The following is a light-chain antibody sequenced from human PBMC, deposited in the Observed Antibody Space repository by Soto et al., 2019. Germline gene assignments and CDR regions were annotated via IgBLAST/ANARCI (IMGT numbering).Light chain of an antibody. Sequence: QSAVTQPASVSGSPGQSSTISCTGTSSDVGGYNYVSWYQQHPGKAPKLMIYAVTDRPSGVSSRFSGSKSGNTASLTISGLQAEDEADYYCSSYTSSSTLFGTGTKLTVL. CDR2: AVT. J-gene: IGLJ1*01. CDR3: SSYTSSSTL. V-gene: IGLV2-14*01. CDR1: SSDVGGYNY.